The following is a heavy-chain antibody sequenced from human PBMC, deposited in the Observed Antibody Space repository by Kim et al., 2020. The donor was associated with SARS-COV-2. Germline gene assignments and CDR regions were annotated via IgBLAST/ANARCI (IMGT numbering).Heavy chain of an antibody. J-gene: IGHJ5*02. CDR1: GFTFSSYA. Sequence: GRSLRLSCAASGFTFSSYAMHWVRQAPGKGLEWVAVISYDGSNKYYVDSVKGRFTISRDNSKNTLYLQMNSLRAEDTAVYYCASGDDFYGDHAVPWGQGTLVTVSS. CDR3: ASGDDFYGDHAVP. D-gene: IGHD4-17*01. V-gene: IGHV3-30*04. CDR2: ISYDGSNK.